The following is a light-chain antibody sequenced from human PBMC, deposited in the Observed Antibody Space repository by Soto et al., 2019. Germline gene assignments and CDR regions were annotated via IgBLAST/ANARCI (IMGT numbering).Light chain of an antibody. CDR2: DVS. V-gene: IGLV2-11*01. Sequence: QSALTQPRSVSGSPGQSVTISCTGTSSDVGGYKYVSWYQQHPGKAPKVMIYDVSKRPSGVPDRFSGSKSGNTASLTISGLQADDEADYYCCSHAGSYTYFFGTGTKLTVL. CDR3: CSHAGSYTYF. CDR1: SSDVGGYKY. J-gene: IGLJ1*01.